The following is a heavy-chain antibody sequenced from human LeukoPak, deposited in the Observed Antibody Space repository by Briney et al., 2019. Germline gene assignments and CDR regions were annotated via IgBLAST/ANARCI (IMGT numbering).Heavy chain of an antibody. V-gene: IGHV4-34*01. Sequence: PSETLSLTCAVYGGSFSGYYWSWIRQPPGKGLEWIGEINHSGSTNYNPSLKSRVTISVDTSKNQFSLKLSSVTAADTAVYYCARGLIVVVPAATANFDYWGQGTPVTVSS. CDR2: INHSGST. CDR3: ARGLIVVVPAATANFDY. J-gene: IGHJ4*02. D-gene: IGHD2-2*01. CDR1: GGSFSGYY.